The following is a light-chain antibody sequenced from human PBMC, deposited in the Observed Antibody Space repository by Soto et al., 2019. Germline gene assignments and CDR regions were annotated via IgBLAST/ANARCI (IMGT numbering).Light chain of an antibody. Sequence: INCRTSQGINNWLAWYQEKPGKAPKLLIYATSNLHGGVPSRFSGSGSGTDFTLTHSTPQPEDLRSRHCCQTTSLLPSVGSETKVDIK. J-gene: IGKJ3*01. V-gene: IGKV1-12*01. CDR3: CQTTSLLPS. CDR2: ATS. CDR1: QGINNW.